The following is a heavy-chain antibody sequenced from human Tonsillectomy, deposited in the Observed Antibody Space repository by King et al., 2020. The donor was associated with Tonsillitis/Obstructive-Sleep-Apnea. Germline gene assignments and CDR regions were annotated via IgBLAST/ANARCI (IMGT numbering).Heavy chain of an antibody. CDR2: ISGVGGIT. Sequence: VQLVESGGGLVQPGGSLRLSCAASGITFSSYAMSWVRQAPGKGLEWVSTISGVGGITYDADSVKGRFTISRDNSKNTLYLQMNSLRAEDTAVYYCAKAMVQGIIITIFDYWGQGTLVTVSS. D-gene: IGHD3-10*01. J-gene: IGHJ4*02. CDR3: AKAMVQGIIITIFDY. CDR1: GITFSSYA. V-gene: IGHV3-23*04.